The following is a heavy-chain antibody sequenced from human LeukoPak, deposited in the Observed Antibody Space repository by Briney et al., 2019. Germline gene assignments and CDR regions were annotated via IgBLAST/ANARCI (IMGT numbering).Heavy chain of an antibody. Sequence: GGSLRLSCAASGFTFSSYSMNWVRQAPGKGLEWVSSISSSSSYIYYADSVKGRFTISRDNAKNPLYLQMNSLRAEDTAVYYCAKDLVGSSSRDYWGQGTLVTVSS. CDR3: AKDLVGSSSRDY. CDR2: ISSSSSYI. D-gene: IGHD6-13*01. J-gene: IGHJ4*02. CDR1: GFTFSSYS. V-gene: IGHV3-21*01.